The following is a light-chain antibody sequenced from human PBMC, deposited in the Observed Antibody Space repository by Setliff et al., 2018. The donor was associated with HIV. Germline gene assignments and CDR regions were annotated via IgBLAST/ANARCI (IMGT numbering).Light chain of an antibody. J-gene: IGLJ2*01. Sequence: VLAQPPSVSGAPGQRVTISCTGSSSNIGAGYDVHWYQQLPGTAPKLLIYGNSNRPSGVPDRFSGSKSGTSASLAITGLQAEDEADYYCQSYDSSLSGSVFGGGTKVTVL. CDR2: GNS. CDR1: SSNIGAGYD. V-gene: IGLV1-40*01. CDR3: QSYDSSLSGSV.